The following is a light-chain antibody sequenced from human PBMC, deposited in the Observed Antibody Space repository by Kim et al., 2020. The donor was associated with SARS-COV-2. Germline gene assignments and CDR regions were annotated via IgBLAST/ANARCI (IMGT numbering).Light chain of an antibody. V-gene: IGKV1-5*03. CDR2: KAS. Sequence: DIQMTQSPSTLSASVGDRVTITCRASQTVGTCLAWYQQKPGKAPNLLIYKASSLQGGVPSRFSGSGSGTDFTLTISSLQPDDFATYHCHQYSGYSQTFGQGTTVDIK. CDR1: QTVGTC. CDR3: HQYSGYSQT. J-gene: IGKJ1*01.